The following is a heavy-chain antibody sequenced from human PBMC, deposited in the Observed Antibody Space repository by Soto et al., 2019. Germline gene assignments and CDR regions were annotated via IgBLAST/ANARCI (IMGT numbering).Heavy chain of an antibody. D-gene: IGHD2-15*01. CDR1: GGTFSSYA. J-gene: IGHJ5*02. CDR2: IIPIFGTA. Sequence: SVKVSCKASGGTFSSYAISWVRQAPGQGLEWMGGIIPIFGTANYAQKFQGRVTITRDASTSTVYMDLSSLRYEDTAVYYCVRGNSQNYGTPAASSCFHPWGQGTTVTVSS. V-gene: IGHV1-69*05. CDR3: VRGNSQNYGTPAASSCFHP.